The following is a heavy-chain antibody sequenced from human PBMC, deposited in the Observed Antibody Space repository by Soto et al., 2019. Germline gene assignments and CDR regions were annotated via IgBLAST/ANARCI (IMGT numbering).Heavy chain of an antibody. V-gene: IGHV1-18*01. CDR3: ARALAGGYGHTTLDS. D-gene: IGHD5-18*01. CDR2: VNTYNGNT. Sequence: QVQLVQSGPEVKKPGASVKVSCKASGYTFNYFGITWVRQAPGQGLEWMGWVNTYNGNTDYAQNLQGRVTMTTETPTSTAYIDLTSLRYDDTAVYYCARALAGGYGHTTLDSWGQGTLVTVSS. J-gene: IGHJ5*01. CDR1: GYTFNYFG.